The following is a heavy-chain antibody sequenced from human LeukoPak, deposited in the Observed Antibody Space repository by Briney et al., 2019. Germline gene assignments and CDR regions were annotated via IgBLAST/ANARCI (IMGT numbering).Heavy chain of an antibody. Sequence: PGRSLTLACAPSGFTFSSYATSSVRHAPGKGLEWVSAISGSGGSTYYADSVKGRFTISRDNSKNTLYLQMNSLRAEDTAVYYCARHHSVLWFGESYFDYWGQGTLVTVSS. CDR3: ARHHSVLWFGESYFDY. V-gene: IGHV3-23*01. CDR2: ISGSGGST. CDR1: GFTFSSYA. D-gene: IGHD3-10*01. J-gene: IGHJ4*02.